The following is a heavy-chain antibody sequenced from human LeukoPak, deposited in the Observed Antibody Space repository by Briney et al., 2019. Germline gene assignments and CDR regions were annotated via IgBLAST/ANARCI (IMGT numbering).Heavy chain of an antibody. CDR2: ISSSSSYI. CDR1: GITFNSYT. V-gene: IGHV3-21*01. CDR3: ARERQLERLAFGKEGSAFDY. D-gene: IGHD1-1*01. Sequence: GGSLRLSCAASGITFNSYTMNWVRQAPGKGLEWVSSISSSSSYIYYAASVKGRFTISRDNAKNSLYLQMNRLRAEDMAVYYCARERQLERLAFGKEGSAFDYWGQGTLVTVSS. J-gene: IGHJ4*02.